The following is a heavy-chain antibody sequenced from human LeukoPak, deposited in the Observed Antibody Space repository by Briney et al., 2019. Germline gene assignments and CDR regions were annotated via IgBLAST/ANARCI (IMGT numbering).Heavy chain of an antibody. CDR1: GGSFSGYY. V-gene: IGHV4-34*01. Sequence: SETLSLTCAVYGGSFSGYYWSWIRQPPGKGLEWIGEINHSGSTNYNPSLKSRVTISVDTSKNQFSLKLSSVTAADTAVYYCARESSYDSSGYPVAWGQGTLVTVSS. J-gene: IGHJ5*02. CDR3: ARESSYDSSGYPVA. D-gene: IGHD3-22*01. CDR2: INHSGST.